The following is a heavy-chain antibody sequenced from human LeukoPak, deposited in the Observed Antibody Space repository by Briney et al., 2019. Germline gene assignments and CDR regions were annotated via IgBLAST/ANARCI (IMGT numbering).Heavy chain of an antibody. CDR2: ISWNSGSI. Sequence: GRSLRLSCAASGFTFDDYAMHWVRQAPGKGLEWVSGISWNSGSIGYADSVKGRFTISRDNAKNSLYLQMNSLRAEDTALYYCAKGRCSSTSCYAVNWGQGTLVTVSS. CDR3: AKGRCSSTSCYAVN. V-gene: IGHV3-9*01. J-gene: IGHJ4*02. D-gene: IGHD2-2*01. CDR1: GFTFDDYA.